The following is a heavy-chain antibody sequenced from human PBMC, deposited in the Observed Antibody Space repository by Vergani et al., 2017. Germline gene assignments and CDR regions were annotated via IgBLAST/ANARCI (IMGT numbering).Heavy chain of an antibody. D-gene: IGHD3-16*01. CDR1: GGSISSYY. V-gene: IGHV4-59*01. CDR3: ARDLSLGWFDP. Sequence: QVQLQESGPGLVKPSETLSITCTVSGGSISSYYWSWSRQPPGKGLEWIGYIYYSGSTNYNPSLKSRVTISVDTSKNQVSLKLSSVTAADTAVYYCARDLSLGWFDPWGQGTLVTVSA. CDR2: IYYSGST. J-gene: IGHJ5*02.